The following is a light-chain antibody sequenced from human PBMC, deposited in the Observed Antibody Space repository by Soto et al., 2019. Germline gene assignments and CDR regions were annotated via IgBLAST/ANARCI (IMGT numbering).Light chain of an antibody. CDR2: GAS. Sequence: ETVLTQSPGTLSLSPGERATLSCRASQSVSSDGLAWYQQTPGQAPRVLIYGASSRAVDLPDRFSGSGFGTDFTLTIRRLEPEALAVYYCQQYDTSPYTFGQGTKLEIK. J-gene: IGKJ2*01. CDR3: QQYDTSPYT. V-gene: IGKV3-20*01. CDR1: QSVSSDG.